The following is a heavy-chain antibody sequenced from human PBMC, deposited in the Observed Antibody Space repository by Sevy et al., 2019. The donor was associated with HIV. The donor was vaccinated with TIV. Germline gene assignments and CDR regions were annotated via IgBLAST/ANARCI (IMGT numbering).Heavy chain of an antibody. Sequence: ASVKVSCKASGYTFTGYYMHWVRQAPGQGLEWMGRINPNSGGTNYAQKFQGRVTMTRETSISTAYMELSRLRSDDTAVYYCARNLYGSSPDVDYWGQGTLVTVSS. CDR2: INPNSGGT. CDR3: ARNLYGSSPDVDY. CDR1: GYTFTGYY. V-gene: IGHV1-2*06. D-gene: IGHD6-13*01. J-gene: IGHJ4*02.